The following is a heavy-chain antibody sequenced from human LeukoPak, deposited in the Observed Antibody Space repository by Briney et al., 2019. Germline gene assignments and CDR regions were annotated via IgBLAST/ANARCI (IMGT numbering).Heavy chain of an antibody. Sequence: ASVKVSCKASGYTFTGYYMHWVRQAPGQGLEWMGWINPNSGGTNYAQKFQGRVTMTRDTSISTAYMELSRLRSEDTAVYYCARGRYSSGWYGGWWFDYWGQGTLVTVSS. CDR3: ARGRYSSGWYGGWWFDY. V-gene: IGHV1-2*02. CDR2: INPNSGGT. CDR1: GYTFTGYY. D-gene: IGHD6-19*01. J-gene: IGHJ4*02.